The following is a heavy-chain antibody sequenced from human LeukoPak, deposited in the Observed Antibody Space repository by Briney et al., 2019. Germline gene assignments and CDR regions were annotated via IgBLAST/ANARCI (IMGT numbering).Heavy chain of an antibody. V-gene: IGHV3-15*01. CDR1: GFTFSNAW. CDR2: IKRKTDGGTT. CDR3: TTDLTYCSGGTCYPPSFDY. J-gene: IGHJ4*02. D-gene: IGHD2-15*01. Sequence: GGSLRLSCAASGFTFSNAWMSWVRQAPGKGLEWVGRIKRKTDGGTTDYGAPVKGRFTISRDDSKNTLWLQMNSLKTEDTAVYYCTTDLTYCSGGTCYPPSFDYWGQGTLVTVSS.